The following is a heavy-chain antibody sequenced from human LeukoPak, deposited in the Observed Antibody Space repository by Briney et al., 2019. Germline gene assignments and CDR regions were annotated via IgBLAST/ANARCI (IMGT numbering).Heavy chain of an antibody. CDR3: ARDCSRYYDFWSGPYFDY. V-gene: IGHV4-4*07. J-gene: IGHJ4*02. CDR2: IYTSGST. Sequence: SETLSLTCTVSGGSISSYYWSWIRQPAGKGLEWIGRIYTSGSTNYNPSLKSRVTMSVDTSKNQFSLKLSSVTAADTAVYYCARDCSRYYDFWSGPYFDYWGQGTLVTVSS. CDR1: GGSISSYY. D-gene: IGHD3-3*01.